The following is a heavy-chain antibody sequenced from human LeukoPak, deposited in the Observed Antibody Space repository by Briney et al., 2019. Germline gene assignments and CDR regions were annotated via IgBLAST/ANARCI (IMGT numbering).Heavy chain of an antibody. CDR1: GFTFSSYA. J-gene: IGHJ3*02. Sequence: GGSLRLSCAASGFTFSSYAMSWVRQAPGKGLEWVSAISGSGGSTYYADSVKGRFTISRDNSKNTLYLQMNSLRAEDTAVYYCAKDTYTRRIAADDAFDIWGQGTMVTVSS. CDR2: ISGSGGST. CDR3: AKDTYTRRIAADDAFDI. D-gene: IGHD6-13*01. V-gene: IGHV3-23*01.